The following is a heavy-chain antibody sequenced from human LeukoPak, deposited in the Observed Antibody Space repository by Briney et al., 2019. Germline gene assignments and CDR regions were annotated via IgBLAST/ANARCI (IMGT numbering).Heavy chain of an antibody. CDR2: IRYDGSNI. CDR1: GFTFSSYA. J-gene: IGHJ5*02. Sequence: GGSLRLSCVASGFTFSSYAMSWVRQAPGKGLEWVAFIRYDGSNIYYADSVKGRFTISRDNSKNTLYLQMNSLRAEDTAVYYCAKDSWFDPWGQGTLVTVSS. CDR3: AKDSWFDP. V-gene: IGHV3-30*02.